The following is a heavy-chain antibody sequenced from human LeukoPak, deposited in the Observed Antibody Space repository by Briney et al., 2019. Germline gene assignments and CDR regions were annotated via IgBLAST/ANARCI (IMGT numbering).Heavy chain of an antibody. V-gene: IGHV4-30-4*01. CDR3: AREIGGNNSDSLPGYFIPLQFAY. CDR2: IYYSGST. Sequence: SETLSLTCTVSGGSISSVDYYWGWIRQPPGKGLEWIGYIYYSGSTYYNPSLKSRVTISVDTSKNQFSLKLSSVTAADTAVYYCAREIGGNNSDSLPGYFIPLQFAYSGQGTLVTVSS. J-gene: IGHJ4*02. D-gene: IGHD3-9*01. CDR1: GGSISSVDYY.